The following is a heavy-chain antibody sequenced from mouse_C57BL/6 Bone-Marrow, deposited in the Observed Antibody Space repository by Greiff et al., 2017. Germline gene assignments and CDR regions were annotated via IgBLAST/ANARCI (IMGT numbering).Heavy chain of an antibody. CDR2: IDPENGDT. CDR3: TREAWFAY. Sequence: VQLQQSGAELVRPGASVKLSCTASGFNIKDDYMHWVKQRPEQGLEWIGWIDPENGDTEYASKFQGKATITADTSSNTAYLQLCSLTSEDTAVXYCTREAWFAYWGQGTLVTVSA. V-gene: IGHV14-4*01. CDR1: GFNIKDDY. J-gene: IGHJ3*01.